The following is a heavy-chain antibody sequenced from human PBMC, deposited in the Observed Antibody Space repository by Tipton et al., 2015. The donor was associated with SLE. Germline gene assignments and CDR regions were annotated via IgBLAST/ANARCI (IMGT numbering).Heavy chain of an antibody. CDR1: GFTFSSYA. D-gene: IGHD2-2*01. Sequence: SLRLSCAASGFTFSSYAMHWVRQAPGKALEYVSAISTTGGSTYYANSVKGRFTISRDNSKNTLNLQMGSLRGEDTAVYYCARRSSSNCYDYWGQGPLVTVSS. CDR3: ARRSSSNCYDY. V-gene: IGHV3-64*01. CDR2: ISTTGGST. J-gene: IGHJ4*02.